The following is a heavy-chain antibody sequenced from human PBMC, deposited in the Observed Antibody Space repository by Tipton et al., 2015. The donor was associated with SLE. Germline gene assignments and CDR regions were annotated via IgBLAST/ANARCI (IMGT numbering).Heavy chain of an antibody. D-gene: IGHD2-15*01. CDR1: GYSISSGFY. CDR3: ARGDFAVVDY. V-gene: IGHV4-61*01. Sequence: TLSLTCAVSGYSISSGFYWGWIRQPPGKGLEWIGHISYSGTTNYNPSLKSRVTISVDTSKNQFSLKLNSVTAADTALYFCARGDFAVVDYWGQGTLVTVSS. CDR2: ISYSGTT. J-gene: IGHJ4*02.